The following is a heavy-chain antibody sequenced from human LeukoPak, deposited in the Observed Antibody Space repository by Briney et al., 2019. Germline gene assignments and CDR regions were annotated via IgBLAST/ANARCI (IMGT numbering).Heavy chain of an antibody. D-gene: IGHD2-15*01. V-gene: IGHV1-69*13. CDR2: IIPLFGTP. CDR3: ARAIVIGWELPYFDS. CDR1: GGPFSSHT. Sequence: ASVKVSCKASGGPFSSHTITWVRQAPGQGLEWMGGIIPLFGTPNYAQTFQGRVTITADESTSTAYLEVSSLRSEDTAMYYCARAIVIGWELPYFDSWGQGTLVTVSS. J-gene: IGHJ4*02.